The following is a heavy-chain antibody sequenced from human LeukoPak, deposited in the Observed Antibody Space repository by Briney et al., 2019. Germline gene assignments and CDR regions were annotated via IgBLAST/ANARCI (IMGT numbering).Heavy chain of an antibody. D-gene: IGHD3-16*01. J-gene: IGHJ4*02. V-gene: IGHV1-46*01. CDR2: INPSGGST. CDR3: ARDETISGVIITFTLDY. CDR1: GYTFTSYY. Sequence: ASVKVSCKASGYTFTSYYMHWVRQAPGQGLEWMGIINPSGGSTSYAQKFQGRVTMTRDTSTSTVYMELSSLRSEDTAVYYCARDETISGVIITFTLDYWGQGTLVTVSS.